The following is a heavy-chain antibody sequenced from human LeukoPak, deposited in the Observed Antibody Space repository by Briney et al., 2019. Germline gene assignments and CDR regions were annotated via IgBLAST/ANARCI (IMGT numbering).Heavy chain of an antibody. CDR2: MSYDGNNK. Sequence: PGGSLRLSCAASGFTFSNFAVHWVRQAPGKGLEWLAVMSYDGNNKYYADSVKGRFTISRDNTKSTLYLQMNSLRPDDTALYYCARDGDAAIRGVNFDYWGQGTLVTVSS. V-gene: IGHV3-30*04. CDR3: ARDGDAAIRGVNFDY. J-gene: IGHJ4*02. D-gene: IGHD3-10*01. CDR1: GFTFSNFA.